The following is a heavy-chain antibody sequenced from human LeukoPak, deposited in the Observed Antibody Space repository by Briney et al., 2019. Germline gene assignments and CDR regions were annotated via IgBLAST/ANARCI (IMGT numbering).Heavy chain of an antibody. V-gene: IGHV3-74*01. CDR2: INGDGTST. Sequence: GGSLRLSCAASGFTFSRYWMNWVRQAPGKGLVWVSRINGDGTSTSYADSVKGRFTISRDNAKNTLYLQMNSLRAEDTALYYCARGSEYWGQGTLVTVSS. CDR3: ARGSEY. J-gene: IGHJ4*02. CDR1: GFTFSRYW. D-gene: IGHD1-14*01.